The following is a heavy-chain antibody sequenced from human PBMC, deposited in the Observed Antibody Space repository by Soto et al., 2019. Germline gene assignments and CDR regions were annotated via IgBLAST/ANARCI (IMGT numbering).Heavy chain of an antibody. J-gene: IGHJ6*02. CDR3: ARSRDGYSFYFYYGMDV. V-gene: IGHV3-30*03. CDR2: ILHDGSAE. D-gene: IGHD4-4*01. CDR1: GFTFTSYD. Sequence: LRLSCAASGFTFTSYDMHWVRQAPGKGLEWMALILHDGSAEYYADSVKGRFTISRDNSKSTLYLQMNSLRAEDTAVYYCARSRDGYSFYFYYGMDVWGQGTTVTVYS.